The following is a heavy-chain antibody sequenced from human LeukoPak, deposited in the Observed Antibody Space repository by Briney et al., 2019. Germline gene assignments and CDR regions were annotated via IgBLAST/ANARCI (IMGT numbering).Heavy chain of an antibody. CDR1: GGSITSYY. J-gene: IGHJ6*03. CDR3: ARGRGPDYDYYYMDV. V-gene: IGHV4-4*07. Sequence: SETLSLTCTVSGGSITSYYWSWIRQPPGKGLEWIGRIYTSGTTKYNPSLKGRVTISVDTSKNQFSLRLSSVTAADTAVYYCARGRGPDYDYYYMDVWGKGTTVTVSS. CDR2: IYTSGTT.